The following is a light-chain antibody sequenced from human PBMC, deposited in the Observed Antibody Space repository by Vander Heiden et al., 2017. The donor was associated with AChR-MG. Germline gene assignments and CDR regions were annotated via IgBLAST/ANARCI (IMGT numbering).Light chain of an antibody. CDR2: WAS. CDR1: QSVLYSSNNKNY. J-gene: IGKJ4*02. CDR3: QQDYSTHQ. V-gene: IGKV4-1*01. Sequence: DIVMTQSPDSLAVSLGERATINCKSSQSVLYSSNNKNYLAWYQQKPGQPPKLLIYWASTRESGVPDRFSGSGSGTDFTLTISSLQAEDVAVYYCQQDYSTHQFGGGTKVEIK.